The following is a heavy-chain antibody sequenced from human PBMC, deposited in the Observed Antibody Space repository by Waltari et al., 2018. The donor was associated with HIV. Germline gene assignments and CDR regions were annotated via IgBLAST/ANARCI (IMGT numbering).Heavy chain of an antibody. CDR2: IKQDGSEK. D-gene: IGHD2-2*02. J-gene: IGHJ6*02. CDR3: ASPSIRAGMDV. V-gene: IGHV3-7*01. CDR1: GSTFSTFW. Sequence: EVQLVESGGGLVQPGGSLRLSCAASGSTFSTFWMSWVRQAPGKGLEWLANIKQDGSEKYYVDSVKGRFTISRDNAKNSLYLQMNSLRAEDTAVYYCASPSIRAGMDVWGQGTTVTVSS.